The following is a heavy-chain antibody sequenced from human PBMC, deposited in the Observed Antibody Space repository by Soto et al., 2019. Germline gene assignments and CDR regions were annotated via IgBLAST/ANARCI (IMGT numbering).Heavy chain of an antibody. CDR1: GFTFSSHA. V-gene: IGHV3-48*02. Sequence: EVQLVESGGGVVQPGGSLRLACAVSGFTFSSHAMNWVRQAPGKGLEWVAYIHSIRSIIYYADSVKGRFTISRDNAKTSLSLQMASLRDEDTAVYYCARAARNADYDYWGQGTLVTFSS. J-gene: IGHJ4*02. D-gene: IGHD3-16*01. CDR2: IHSIRSII. CDR3: ARAARNADYDY.